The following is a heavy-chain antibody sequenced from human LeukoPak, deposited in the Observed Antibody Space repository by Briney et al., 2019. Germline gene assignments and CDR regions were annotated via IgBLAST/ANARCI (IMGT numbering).Heavy chain of an antibody. D-gene: IGHD6-13*01. Sequence: AGGSLRLSCAASGFTVSSNYMSWVRQAPGKGLEWVSVIYSGGSTYYADSVKGRFTISRHNSKNTLYLQMNSLRAEDTAVYYCARVAVIAAAGTDAFDIWGQGTMVTVPS. CDR1: GFTVSSNY. CDR2: IYSGGST. J-gene: IGHJ3*02. CDR3: ARVAVIAAAGTDAFDI. V-gene: IGHV3-53*04.